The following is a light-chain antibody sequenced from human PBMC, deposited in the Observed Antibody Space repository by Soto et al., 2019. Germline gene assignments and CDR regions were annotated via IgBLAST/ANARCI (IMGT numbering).Light chain of an antibody. V-gene: IGLV1-44*01. CDR2: SNN. Sequence: QSVLTQPPSASGTPGQRVTISCSGSSSNIGSNTVNWYQQLPGTAPKLLIYSNNQRPSGVPDRFSGSKSGTSASLAISGLQSEDEADYYCQSYDNSLSVYVFGTGTRSPS. CDR1: SSNIGSNT. J-gene: IGLJ1*01. CDR3: QSYDNSLSVYV.